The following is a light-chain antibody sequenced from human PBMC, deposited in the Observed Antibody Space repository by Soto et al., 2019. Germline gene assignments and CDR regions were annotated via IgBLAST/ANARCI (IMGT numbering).Light chain of an antibody. J-gene: IGKJ4*01. CDR3: HQYGSAPLT. Sequence: EIVLTQSPVTLSLSPGERATLSCRASQSVTSSYLAWYQQKPGQAPRLLIYGASSRATGIPDRFSGSGSGTEFTLTISRLEPQDFAMYYCHQYGSAPLTFGGGTKVEIK. CDR1: QSVTSSY. V-gene: IGKV3-20*01. CDR2: GAS.